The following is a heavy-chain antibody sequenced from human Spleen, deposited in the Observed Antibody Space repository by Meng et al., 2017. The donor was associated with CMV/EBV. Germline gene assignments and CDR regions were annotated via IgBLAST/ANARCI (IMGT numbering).Heavy chain of an antibody. CDR2: ISGSGDST. CDR3: VKGYCSSISCYGYGNRFDP. J-gene: IGHJ5*02. Sequence: FSSYAMGWVRQAPGKGLEWVSGISGSGDSTYYANSVKGRFTISRDNSKNRLYLQMNSRRDEDTAVYYCVKGYCSSISCYGYGNRFDPWGQGTLVTVSS. D-gene: IGHD2-2*01. V-gene: IGHV3-23*01. CDR1: FSSYA.